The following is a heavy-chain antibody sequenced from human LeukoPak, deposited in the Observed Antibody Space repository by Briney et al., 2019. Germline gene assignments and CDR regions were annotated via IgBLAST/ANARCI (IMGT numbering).Heavy chain of an antibody. CDR1: GFSLDTRGVG. J-gene: IGHJ4*02. V-gene: IGHV2-5*02. CDR2: IYLDDDK. D-gene: IGHD2-15*01. Sequence: SGPTLVNPTQTLTLTCTFSGFSLDTRGVGVGWIRQPPAKALEWLSLIYLDDDKRYRPSLKSRLTITKDTSKNQVVLTMTNMDPVDTATYYCAHSPHYPRGGGSQELYFDYWGQGTLVTVSS. CDR3: AHSPHYPRGGGSQELYFDY.